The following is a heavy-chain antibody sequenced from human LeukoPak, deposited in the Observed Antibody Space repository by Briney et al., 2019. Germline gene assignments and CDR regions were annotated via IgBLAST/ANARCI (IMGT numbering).Heavy chain of an antibody. CDR2: ISYTGST. J-gene: IGHJ4*02. CDR1: SDSISSTY. V-gene: IGHV4-59*08. Sequence: SETLSLTCTVSSDSISSTYWSWIPQSPGRRLGWIAYISYTGSTRYNPSLKSRVTMSIDTSENQISLRLTSVTAADTAVYYCARHIRVGGNYHFDYWDQGTPVTVSS. D-gene: IGHD1-7*01. CDR3: ARHIRVGGNYHFDY.